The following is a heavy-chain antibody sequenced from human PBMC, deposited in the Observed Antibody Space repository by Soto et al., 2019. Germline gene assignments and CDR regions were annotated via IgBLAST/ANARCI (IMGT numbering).Heavy chain of an antibody. CDR3: ARADYGGNAGDAFDI. V-gene: IGHV1-46*01. CDR2: INPSGGST. J-gene: IGHJ3*02. D-gene: IGHD4-17*01. Sequence: ASVKVSCKASGYTFTSYYMHWVRQAPGQGLEWMGIINPSGGSTSYAQKFQGRVTMTRDTSTSTVYMEQSSLRSEDTAVYYCARADYGGNAGDAFDIWGQGTMVTVSS. CDR1: GYTFTSYY.